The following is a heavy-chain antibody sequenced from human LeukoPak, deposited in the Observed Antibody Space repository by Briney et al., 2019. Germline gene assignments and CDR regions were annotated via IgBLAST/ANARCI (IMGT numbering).Heavy chain of an antibody. Sequence: PGGSLRLSCAASGFTFSNYEMNWVRQAPGKGLEWVSWISGTGTIHYADSVKGRFTISRDNAKNSLYLQMNSLRAEDTAVYYCARDRGYSSGWFDYWGQGTLVTVSS. CDR2: ISGTGTI. CDR1: GFTFSNYE. J-gene: IGHJ4*02. V-gene: IGHV3-48*03. D-gene: IGHD6-19*01. CDR3: ARDRGYSSGWFDY.